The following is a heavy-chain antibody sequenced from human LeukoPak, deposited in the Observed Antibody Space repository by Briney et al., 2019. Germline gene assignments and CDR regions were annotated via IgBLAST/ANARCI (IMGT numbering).Heavy chain of an antibody. Sequence: PGGSLRLSCAASGFTFSSYAMHWVRQAPGKGLEWVAVISYDGSNKYYADSVKGRFTISRDNSKNTLYLQMNSLRAEDTAVYYCARGGLNYYDSSGPSDYWGQGTLVTVSS. J-gene: IGHJ4*02. CDR3: ARGGLNYYDSSGPSDY. D-gene: IGHD3-22*01. V-gene: IGHV3-30-3*01. CDR2: ISYDGSNK. CDR1: GFTFSSYA.